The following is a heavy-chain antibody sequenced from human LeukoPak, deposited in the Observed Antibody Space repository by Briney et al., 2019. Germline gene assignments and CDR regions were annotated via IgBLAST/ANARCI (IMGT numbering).Heavy chain of an antibody. D-gene: IGHD2-15*01. CDR3: APGQSPPYCSGGSCPEFLFDY. V-gene: IGHV1-2*02. J-gene: IGHJ4*02. CDR1: GYTFIGYY. CDR2: INPNSGGT. Sequence: GASVKVSCKASGYTFIGYYMHWVRQAPGQGLEWMGWINPNSGGTNYAQKFQGRVTMTRDTSISTAYMELSRLRSDDTAVYYCAPGQSPPYCSGGSCPEFLFDYWGQGTLVTVSS.